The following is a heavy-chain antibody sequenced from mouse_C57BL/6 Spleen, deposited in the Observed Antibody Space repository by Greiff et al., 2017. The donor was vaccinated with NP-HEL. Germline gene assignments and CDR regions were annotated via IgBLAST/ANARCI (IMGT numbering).Heavy chain of an antibody. Sequence: EVMLVESGGGLVQPGESLKLSCESNEYEFPSHDMSWVRKTPEKRLELVAAINSDGGSTYYPDTMERRFIISRVNTKKTLYLQMSSLRSEDTALYYCARLWGESYPHYYAMDYWGQGTSVTVSS. V-gene: IGHV5-2*01. D-gene: IGHD2-12*01. J-gene: IGHJ4*01. CDR2: INSDGGST. CDR1: EYEFPSHD. CDR3: ARLWGESYPHYYAMDY.